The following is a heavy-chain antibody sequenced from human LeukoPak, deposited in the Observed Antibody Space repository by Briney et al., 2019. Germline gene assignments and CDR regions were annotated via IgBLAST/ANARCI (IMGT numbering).Heavy chain of an antibody. CDR3: ARRRYYDILTGYYKGAFDI. V-gene: IGHV4-30-4*08. D-gene: IGHD3-9*01. CDR2: IYYSGST. CDR1: GGSISSGDYY. Sequence: SQTLSLTCTVSGGSISSGDYYWSWIRQPPGKGLEWIGCIYYSGSTYYNPSLKSRVTISVDTSKNQFSLKLSSVTAADTAVYYCARRRYYDILTGYYKGAFDIWGQGTMVTVSS. J-gene: IGHJ3*02.